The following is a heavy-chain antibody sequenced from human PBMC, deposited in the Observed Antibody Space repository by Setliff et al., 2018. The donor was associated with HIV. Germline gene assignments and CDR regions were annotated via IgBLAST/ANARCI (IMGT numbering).Heavy chain of an antibody. D-gene: IGHD6-19*01. CDR1: GYTFTTNY. J-gene: IGHJ6*03. Sequence: ASVKVSCKASGYTFTTNYIHWARQAPGQGLEWIGWINPNSGGTNYAQKFQGRVTMTRDTSIYTAYMELSRLRSDDTALYYCARAYTSGWYSSRYMDVWGKGTTVTVSS. V-gene: IGHV1-2*02. CDR2: INPNSGGT. CDR3: ARAYTSGWYSSRYMDV.